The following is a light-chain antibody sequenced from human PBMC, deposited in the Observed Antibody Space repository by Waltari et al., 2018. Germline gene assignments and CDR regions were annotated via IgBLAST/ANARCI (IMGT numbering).Light chain of an antibody. CDR2: DVS. CDR3: SSYIDSTTLEL. CDR1: SSDIGGYNY. Sequence: QSALTQPASVSGSPGQSITLSCTGTSSDIGGYNYVSWYQQVPGKAPRLIIYDVSYRPSGVSSRFSGSKSGNTASLTISGLQAGDEADYFCSSYIDSTTLELFGGGTSLTVL. J-gene: IGLJ2*01. V-gene: IGLV2-14*03.